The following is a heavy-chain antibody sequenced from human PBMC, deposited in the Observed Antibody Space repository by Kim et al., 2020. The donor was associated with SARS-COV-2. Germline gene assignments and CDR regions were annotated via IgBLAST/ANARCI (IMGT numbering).Heavy chain of an antibody. V-gene: IGHV4-61*01. D-gene: IGHD3-10*01. CDR3: ARGRFGAYFDS. J-gene: IGHJ4*02. CDR2: MQHTGYT. CDR1: GGSVIGNTYY. Sequence: SETLSLTCSVSGGSVIGNTYYWSWVRQTPGKGLQWIAYMQHTGYTEYNPSFKSRVTIGLDSSKSQLSLELTSVTAADTALYFCARGRFGAYFDSWGQATLVTVSS.